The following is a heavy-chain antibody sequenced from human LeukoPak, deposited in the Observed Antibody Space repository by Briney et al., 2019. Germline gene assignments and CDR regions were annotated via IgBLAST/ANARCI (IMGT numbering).Heavy chain of an antibody. Sequence: GGSLRLSCTASGFTVSSNSMSWVRQAPGKGLEWVSGIRGSDISTYYADSVKGRFTISRDNSKNTLYLQMNSLRVEDTALYYCAKASGSGSYFFDYWGQGTLVTVSS. CDR3: AKASGSGSYFFDY. V-gene: IGHV3-23*01. CDR1: GFTVSSNS. CDR2: IRGSDIST. J-gene: IGHJ4*02. D-gene: IGHD3-10*01.